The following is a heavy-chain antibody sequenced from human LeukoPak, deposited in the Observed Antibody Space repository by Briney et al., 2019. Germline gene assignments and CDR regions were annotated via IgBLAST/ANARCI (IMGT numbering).Heavy chain of an antibody. V-gene: IGHV4-34*01. CDR3: ARLDISTTWYAFDY. CDR2: IYHDGNT. CDR1: GDSFNRYY. Sequence: SETLSLTCAVYGDSFNRYYWSWIRQPPGKGLEWIAEIYHDGNTNYNPSLKSRVTISVDTSNNHFSLKLTSVTAADTAVYYCARLDISTTWYAFDYWGQGTLVTVSS. D-gene: IGHD5-12*01. J-gene: IGHJ4*02.